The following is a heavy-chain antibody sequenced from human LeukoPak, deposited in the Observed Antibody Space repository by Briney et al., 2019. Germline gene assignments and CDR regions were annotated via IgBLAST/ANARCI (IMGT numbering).Heavy chain of an antibody. J-gene: IGHJ4*02. Sequence: ETLSLTCTVSGGSISNHYCNWVRQAPGKGLEWVSVIYSGGSPFYADSVKGRFTISRDNSKNTVYLQMNSLRVEDTAVYYCARGRQCDFWGQGTLVTVSS. V-gene: IGHV3-53*01. CDR3: ARGRQCDF. CDR2: IYSGGSP. CDR1: GGSISNHY. D-gene: IGHD4-11*01.